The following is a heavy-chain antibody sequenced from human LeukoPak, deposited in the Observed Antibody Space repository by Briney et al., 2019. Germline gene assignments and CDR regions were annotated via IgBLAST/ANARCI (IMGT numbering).Heavy chain of an antibody. D-gene: IGHD6-6*01. CDR1: GFTFSSYA. CDR3: ARRSHYSRSSGNNC. CDR2: INHSGDT. V-gene: IGHV4-34*01. Sequence: PGGSLRLSCAASGFTFSSYAMSWIRQPPGKGLEWIGEINHSGDTNYNPSVKSRVTISVDTSKNQFSLKLTSVTAADTAEYFCARRSHYSRSSGNNCWGQGTLVTVSS. J-gene: IGHJ4*02.